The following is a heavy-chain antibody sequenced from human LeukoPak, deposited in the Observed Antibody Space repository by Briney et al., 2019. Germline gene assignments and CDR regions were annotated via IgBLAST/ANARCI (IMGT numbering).Heavy chain of an antibody. J-gene: IGHJ4*02. CDR3: AKSGYYFDF. CDR1: GGSISSSSYY. Sequence: SETLSLTCTVSGGSISSSSYYWGWIRQPPGKGLEWIASIYYSGSTYYNPSLKGRVTISVDTSKNQFSLKLNSVTASDTAVYYCAKSGYYFDFWGQGTLVTVSS. D-gene: IGHD5-12*01. V-gene: IGHV4-39*01. CDR2: IYYSGST.